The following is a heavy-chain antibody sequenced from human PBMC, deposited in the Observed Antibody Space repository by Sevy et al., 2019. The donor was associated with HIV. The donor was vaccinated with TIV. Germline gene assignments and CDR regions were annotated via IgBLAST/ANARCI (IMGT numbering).Heavy chain of an antibody. CDR1: GYNFASDG. D-gene: IGHD3-10*01. CDR3: ARVPTYYYGSATYFDY. Sequence: ASVKVSCKASGYNFASDGFSWVRQAPGQGLEWMGWIGVYNGNAKYAQVFQDRFTMTTDTSTSTAYMELRSLRSDDTAVYYCARVPTYYYGSATYFDYWRQGTLVTVSS. CDR2: IGVYNGNA. V-gene: IGHV1-18*04. J-gene: IGHJ4*02.